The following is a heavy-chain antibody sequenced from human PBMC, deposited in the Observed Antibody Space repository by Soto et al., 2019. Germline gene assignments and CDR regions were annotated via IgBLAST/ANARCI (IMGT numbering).Heavy chain of an antibody. CDR1: GYTFINYG. Sequence: ASVKVSCKASGYTFINYGISWVRQAPGQGLEWMGWISALTGNTKYSQTFQGRVSMTRDTSTSTAYMELESLRSDDAAVYYCARTSGIDNWFAPWGQGTLVTVSS. V-gene: IGHV1-18*04. CDR2: ISALTGNT. D-gene: IGHD3-10*01. CDR3: ARTSGIDNWFAP. J-gene: IGHJ5*02.